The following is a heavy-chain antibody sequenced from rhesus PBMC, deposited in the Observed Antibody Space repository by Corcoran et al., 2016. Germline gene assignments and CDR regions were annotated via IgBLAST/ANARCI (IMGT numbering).Heavy chain of an antibody. CDR1: GGSISSSY. CDR2: IYGSGSST. D-gene: IGHD2-21*01. V-gene: IGHV4-169*01. Sequence: QVQLQESGPAVVKPSETLSVTRAVPGGSISSSYWSWIRQAPGKGLEWIGYIYGSGSSTNYNPSLNRRVTLSVDTSKNQLALKLSSVTAADPAVYYCARYCTGSGCYAGLDSWGQGVVVTVSS. J-gene: IGHJ6*01. CDR3: ARYCTGSGCYAGLDS.